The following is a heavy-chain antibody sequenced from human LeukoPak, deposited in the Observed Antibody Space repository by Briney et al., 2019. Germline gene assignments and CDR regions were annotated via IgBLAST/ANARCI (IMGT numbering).Heavy chain of an antibody. V-gene: IGHV4-39*01. CDR1: GGSISSSSYY. CDR2: IYYSGST. D-gene: IGHD5-18*01. J-gene: IGHJ4*02. CDR3: ARPSYGGNYFDY. Sequence: SETLSLTCTVSGGSISSSSYYWGWIRRPPGKGLEWIGSIYYSGSTYYNPSLKSRVTISVDTSKNQFSLKLSSVTAADTAVYYCARPSYGGNYFDYWGQGTLVTVSS.